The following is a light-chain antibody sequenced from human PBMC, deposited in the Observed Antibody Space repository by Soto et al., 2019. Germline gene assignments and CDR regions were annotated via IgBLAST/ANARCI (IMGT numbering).Light chain of an antibody. CDR2: GAS. V-gene: IGKV3-15*01. CDR3: QQYNSWPRT. Sequence: EVVMTQSPVTLSVSPGERATLSCRASQSVNSNLAWYQHKPGQAPRLLIYGASTRATNSPPRFSGSGSGTEFTLTISSLQSEDFAVYYCQQYNSWPRTFGQGTKVEVK. J-gene: IGKJ1*01. CDR1: QSVNSN.